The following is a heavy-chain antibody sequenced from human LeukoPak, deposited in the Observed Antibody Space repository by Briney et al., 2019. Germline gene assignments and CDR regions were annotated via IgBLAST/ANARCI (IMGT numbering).Heavy chain of an antibody. CDR1: RYTFTDYY. V-gene: IGHV7-4-1*02. Sequence: GASVKVSCKASRYTFTDYYMHWVRQAPGQGLEWMGWINTNTGNPTYAQGFTGRFVFSLDTSVSTAYLQISSLKAEDTAVYYCARMETAMVTSYNWFDPWGQGTLVTVSS. CDR2: INTNTGNP. CDR3: ARMETAMVTSYNWFDP. J-gene: IGHJ5*02. D-gene: IGHD5-18*01.